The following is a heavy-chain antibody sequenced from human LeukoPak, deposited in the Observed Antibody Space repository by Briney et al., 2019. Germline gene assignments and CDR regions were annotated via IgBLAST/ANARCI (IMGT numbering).Heavy chain of an antibody. CDR2: MNQDGSAK. CDR1: GYTFSDSW. Sequence: GGSLRLSCAASGYTFSDSWMSWVRQAPGKGLEWVANMNQDGSAKGYVDSVKGRFTISRDNARNSLYLQMSSLRPEDTAVYYCATYTHWVAGDVWGQGTTVTVSS. CDR3: ATYTHWVAGDV. V-gene: IGHV3-7*01. D-gene: IGHD3-16*01. J-gene: IGHJ6*02.